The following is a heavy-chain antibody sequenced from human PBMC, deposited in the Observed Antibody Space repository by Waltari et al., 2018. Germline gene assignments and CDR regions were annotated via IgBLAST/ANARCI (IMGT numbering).Heavy chain of an antibody. V-gene: IGHV4-38-2*01. D-gene: IGHD3-22*01. CDR1: GYYISSGYG. Sequence: QVQLQESGPGLVKPSETLSLTCAVSGYYISSGYGWGWIRQPPGKGLEWIGQIYGGSGSTYYNPSLKSRATVSKDTSKNQFSLKLSSVTGADTAVYYCARVPYYYGSGYSQYFDYWGQGVLVTVSS. CDR3: ARVPYYYGSGYSQYFDY. CDR2: IYGGSGST. J-gene: IGHJ4*02.